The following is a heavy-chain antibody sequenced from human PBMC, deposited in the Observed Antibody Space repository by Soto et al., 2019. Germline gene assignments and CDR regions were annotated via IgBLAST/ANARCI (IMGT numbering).Heavy chain of an antibody. D-gene: IGHD4-17*01. V-gene: IGHV3-33*01. CDR1: GFTFSSYG. Sequence: QVQLVGSGGGVVQPGRSLRLSCAASGFTFSSYGMHWVRQAPGKGLEWVAVIWYDGSNKYYADSVKGRLTISRDNSNNTLYLQMNSLRAEDTAVYYCARVPTVTPVFFDYWGQGTLVTVSS. CDR2: IWYDGSNK. J-gene: IGHJ4*02. CDR3: ARVPTVTPVFFDY.